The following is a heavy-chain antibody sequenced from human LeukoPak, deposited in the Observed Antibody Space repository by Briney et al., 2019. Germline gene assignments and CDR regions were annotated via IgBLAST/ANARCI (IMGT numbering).Heavy chain of an antibody. CDR2: IYTSGTT. V-gene: IGHV4-61*02. CDR3: ARVGGLNPPNFYDRSGFFDY. Sequence: SQTLSLTCTVSGGSISSGSYYWSWIRQPAGKGLEWLGRIYTSGTTNYNPSLESRVTVSVDTSKNQFSLKLSSVTAADTAVYYCARVGGLNPPNFYDRSGFFDYWGQGTLVTVSS. J-gene: IGHJ4*02. CDR1: GGSISSGSYY. D-gene: IGHD3-22*01.